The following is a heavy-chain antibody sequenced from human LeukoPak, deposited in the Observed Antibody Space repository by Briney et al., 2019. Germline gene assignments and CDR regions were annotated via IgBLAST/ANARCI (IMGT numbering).Heavy chain of an antibody. J-gene: IGHJ4*02. CDR3: ARDGYSGSYFDY. CDR2: ISAYNGNT. D-gene: IGHD1-26*01. Sequence: ASVKVSCKTYGYTSTSHGISWVRQAPGQGLEWMGWISAYNGNTNYAQKLQGRVTMTTDTSTSTAYMELRSLRSDDTAVYYCARDGYSGSYFDYWGQGTLVTVSS. V-gene: IGHV1-18*01. CDR1: GYTSTSHG.